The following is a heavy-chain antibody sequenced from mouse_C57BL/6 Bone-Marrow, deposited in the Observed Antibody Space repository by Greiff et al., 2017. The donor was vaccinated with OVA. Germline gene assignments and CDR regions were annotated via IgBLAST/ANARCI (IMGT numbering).Heavy chain of an antibody. CDR2: ISPRSGNT. CDR1: GYTFTSSG. V-gene: IGHV1-81*01. CDR3: ARSLWYLYYVDY. D-gene: IGHD2-1*01. J-gene: IGHJ2*01. Sequence: QVQLQQSGAELARPGASVKLSCKASGYTFTSSGISWVKQRTGQGLEWIGEISPRSGNTYYNEKFKGKATLTADKSSSTAYMGLRSLTSEDSAVYFCARSLWYLYYVDYWGQGTTLTVSS.